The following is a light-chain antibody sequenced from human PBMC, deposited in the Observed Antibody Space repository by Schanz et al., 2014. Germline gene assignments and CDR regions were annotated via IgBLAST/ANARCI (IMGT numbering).Light chain of an antibody. J-gene: IGKJ4*01. CDR2: WAS. V-gene: IGKV4-1*01. CDR3: QQYYTTPQLT. Sequence: DFVMTQSPDSLAVSLGERATINCKSSQSILFSSDNRNYLAWYQQKPGQAPKLLFRWASTRESGVPDRFSGSGSGTDFTLTISSLQAEDVAVYFCQQYYTTPQLTFGGGTKVEIK. CDR1: QSILFSSDNRNY.